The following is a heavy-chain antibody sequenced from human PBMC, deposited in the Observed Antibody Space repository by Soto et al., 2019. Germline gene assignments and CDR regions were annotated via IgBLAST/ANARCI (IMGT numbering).Heavy chain of an antibody. Sequence: QLQLQESGSGLVKPSQTLSLTCAVSGGSISSGGYSWSWIRQPLGKGLEWIGYIYHSGSTYYNPSLKSRVTISVDRSKNQFSLKLSSVTAADTAVYYCARGNWDGLGYWGQGTLVTVSS. V-gene: IGHV4-30-2*01. CDR3: ARGNWDGLGY. CDR2: IYHSGST. CDR1: GGSISSGGYS. J-gene: IGHJ4*02. D-gene: IGHD3-10*01.